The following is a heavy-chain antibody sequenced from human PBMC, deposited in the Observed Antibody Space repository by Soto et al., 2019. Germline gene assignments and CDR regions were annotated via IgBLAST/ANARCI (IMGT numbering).Heavy chain of an antibody. J-gene: IGHJ3*01. V-gene: IGHV3-53*01. Sequence: GGSLRLSCAASGLTVSGKKYVAWVRQAPGKGLEWVPALYGVDGSFYADSVKGRFTTSSDSSKTTVYLQMNGLRPDDTAVYYCATWHEREHAYDVWGQGTTVTVSS. D-gene: IGHD1-1*01. CDR2: LYGVDGS. CDR3: ATWHEREHAYDV. CDR1: GLTVSGKKY.